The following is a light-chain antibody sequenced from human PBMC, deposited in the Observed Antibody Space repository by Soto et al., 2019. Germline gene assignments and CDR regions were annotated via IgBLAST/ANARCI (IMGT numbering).Light chain of an antibody. CDR3: QQSNSYPWT. CDR1: QTISSW. V-gene: IGKV1-5*03. Sequence: DIQMTQSPSTLSASVGDRVTITCRASQTISSWLAWYQQKPGKAPKLLIYKASSLKSGVPSRFSHSGSGTEFTLTISSLQPDDFATYSCQQSNSYPWTFGQGTKVELK. J-gene: IGKJ1*01. CDR2: KAS.